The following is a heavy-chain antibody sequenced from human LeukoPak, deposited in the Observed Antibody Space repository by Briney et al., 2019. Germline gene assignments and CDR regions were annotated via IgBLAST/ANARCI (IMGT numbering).Heavy chain of an antibody. CDR3: ASGSGYWFDP. CDR2: INHSGST. CDR1: GGSFNGYY. V-gene: IGHV4-34*01. D-gene: IGHD1-1*01. J-gene: IGHJ5*02. Sequence: PSETLSLTCAVYGGSFNGYYWSWIRQPPGKGLEWIGEINHSGSTYYNPSLKSRVIISVDTSKKQFSLKVRSVTAADTAVYYCASGSGYWFDPWGQGTLVTVSS.